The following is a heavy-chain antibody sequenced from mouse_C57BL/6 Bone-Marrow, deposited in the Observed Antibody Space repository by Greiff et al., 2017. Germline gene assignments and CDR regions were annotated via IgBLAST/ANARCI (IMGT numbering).Heavy chain of an antibody. CDR3: ARKGDYYGSSPLFDV. CDR1: GFSLTSYG. V-gene: IGHV2-2*01. D-gene: IGHD1-1*01. CDR2: IWSGGST. Sequence: VQLQESGPGLVQPSQSLSITCTVSGFSLTSYGVHWVRQSPGKGLEWLGVIWSGGSTDYNAAFISRLSISKDNSKSQVFFKMKSLQADDTAIYYCARKGDYYGSSPLFDVWGTGTTVTVSS. J-gene: IGHJ1*03.